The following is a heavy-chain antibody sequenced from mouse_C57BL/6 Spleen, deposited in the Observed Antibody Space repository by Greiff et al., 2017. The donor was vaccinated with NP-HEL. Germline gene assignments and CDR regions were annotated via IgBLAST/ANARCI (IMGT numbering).Heavy chain of an antibody. Sequence: QVQLQQSGAELARPGASVKMSCKASGYTFTSYTMHWVQQRPGQGLEWIGYINPSSGYTKYNQKFKDQATLTADKSSSTAYMQLSSLTSEDSAVYYCEREDGNYGWFAYWGQGTLVTVSA. CDR2: INPSSGYT. CDR1: GYTFTSYT. V-gene: IGHV1-4*01. J-gene: IGHJ3*01. CDR3: EREDGNYGWFAY. D-gene: IGHD2-1*01.